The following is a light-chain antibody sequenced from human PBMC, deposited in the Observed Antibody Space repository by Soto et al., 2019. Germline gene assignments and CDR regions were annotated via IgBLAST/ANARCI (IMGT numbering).Light chain of an antibody. CDR3: QQSCSNPST. J-gene: IGKJ4*02. CDR1: QNISCS. V-gene: IGKV1-39*01. CDR2: AAS. Sequence: DIQMTHSPSSLSASVIDRVTITCRASQNISCSLNWYQQKPGKAPKLLIYAASSLQSGVPSRFSGSGSGTDFTLTISSLQPEDFATYYCQQSCSNPSTFGGGTKVDIK.